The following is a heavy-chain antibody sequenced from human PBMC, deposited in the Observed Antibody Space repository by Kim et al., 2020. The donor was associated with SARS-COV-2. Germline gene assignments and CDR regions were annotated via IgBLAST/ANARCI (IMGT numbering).Heavy chain of an antibody. CDR2: ISWNSGSI. D-gene: IGHD6-13*01. J-gene: IGHJ4*02. V-gene: IGHV3-9*01. CDR3: AKDLAPATWGDSSSWSEQSGLDY. CDR1: GFTFDDYA. Sequence: GGSLRLSCAASGFTFDDYAMHWVRQAPGKGLEWVSGISWNSGSIGYADSVKGRFTISRDNAKNSLYLQMNSLRAEDTALYYCAKDLAPATWGDSSSWSEQSGLDYWGQGTLVTVSS.